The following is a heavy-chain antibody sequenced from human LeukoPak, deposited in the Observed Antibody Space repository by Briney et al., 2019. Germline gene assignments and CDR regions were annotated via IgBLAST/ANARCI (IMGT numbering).Heavy chain of an antibody. J-gene: IGHJ5*02. CDR3: ARASTFTDNWFDP. V-gene: IGHV4-30-2*01. CDR1: AVSISSGGYS. CDR2: IYHSGST. D-gene: IGHD2-2*01. Sequence: SETLSLTCAVSAVSISSGGYSWSWIRQPPGKGLEWIGYIYHSGSTYYNPSLKSRVTISVDRSKNQFSLKLSSVTAADTAVYYCARASTFTDNWFDPWGQGTLVTVSS.